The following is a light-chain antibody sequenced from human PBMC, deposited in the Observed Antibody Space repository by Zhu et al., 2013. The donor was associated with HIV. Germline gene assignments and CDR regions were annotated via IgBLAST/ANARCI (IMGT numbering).Light chain of an antibody. CDR1: GGSIADDS. J-gene: IGLJ1*01. V-gene: IGLV6-57*04. CDR2: EDS. Sequence: FMLTQPLSVSESPGKKITISCTRSGGSIADDSVQWFQQRPDSAPTIVIHEDSQRPSGVPDRFSGSIDSSSNSALLTISGLRPEDEADYYCQSYDSAALYVFGPGTKVTVL. CDR3: QSYDSAALYV.